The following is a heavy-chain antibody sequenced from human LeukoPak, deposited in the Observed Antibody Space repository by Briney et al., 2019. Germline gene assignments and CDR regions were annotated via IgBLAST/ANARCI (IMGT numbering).Heavy chain of an antibody. CDR2: IYYSGST. J-gene: IGHJ6*02. CDR3: ARLVVVPAAIPADYYYYYGMDV. V-gene: IGHV4-59*08. D-gene: IGHD2-2*02. CDR1: GGSISSYY. Sequence: SETLSLTCTVSGGSISSYYWSWIRQPPGKGLEWIGYIYYSGSTNYSPSLKSRVTISVDTSKNQFSLKLSSVTAADTAVYYCARLVVVPAAIPADYYYYYGMDVWGQGTTVTVSS.